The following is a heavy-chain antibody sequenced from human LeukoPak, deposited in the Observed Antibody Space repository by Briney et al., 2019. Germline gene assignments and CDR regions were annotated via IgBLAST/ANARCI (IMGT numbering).Heavy chain of an antibody. CDR1: GFTFSSYA. D-gene: IGHD5-18*01. Sequence: SLRLSCAASGFTFSSYAMYWVRQAPGKGLEWVAVISYDGSNKYYADSVKGRFTISRDNSKNTLYLQMNSLRAEDTAVYYCAKEKGYSYGYWYFDYWGQGTLVTVSS. CDR2: ISYDGSNK. J-gene: IGHJ4*02. CDR3: AKEKGYSYGYWYFDY. V-gene: IGHV3-30*04.